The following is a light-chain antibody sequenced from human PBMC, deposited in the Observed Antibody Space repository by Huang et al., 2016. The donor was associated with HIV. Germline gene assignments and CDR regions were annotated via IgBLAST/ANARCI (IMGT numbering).Light chain of an antibody. CDR3: QQYNKWPRT. CDR2: GVS. CDR1: QSVTGN. J-gene: IGKJ3*01. V-gene: IGKV3-15*01. Sequence: EIVMTQSPATLSVSPGERATLSCRASQSVTGNLAWYQHKPGQPPSLLIYGVSTRAAGAAARFNASGSGTEFTLTINSLQSEDFAVYYCQQYNKWPRTFGPGTKVDVK.